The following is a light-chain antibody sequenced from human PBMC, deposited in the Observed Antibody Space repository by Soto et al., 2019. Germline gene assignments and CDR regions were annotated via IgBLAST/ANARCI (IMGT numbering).Light chain of an antibody. J-gene: IGLJ1*01. CDR1: SSNIGAGYD. CDR2: GNS. CDR3: QSYDSSLRALYV. V-gene: IGLV1-40*02. Sequence: QSAVTQLPSVSGAPGQRVTISCTGSSSNIGAGYDVHWYQQLPGTAPKLLIYGNSNRPSGVPDRFSGSKSGTSASLAITGLQAEDEADYYCQSYDSSLRALYVFGTGTKVTVL.